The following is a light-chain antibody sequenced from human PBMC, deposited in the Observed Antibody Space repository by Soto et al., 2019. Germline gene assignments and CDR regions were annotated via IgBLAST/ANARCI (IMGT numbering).Light chain of an antibody. CDR2: GAS. Sequence: ENVLTQSPGTLSLSPGERATRSCRASQSVSSSYLAWYQQKPGQAPRLLIYGASSRATGIPDRFSGSGSGTDFTLTISRLEPEDFAVYYCQQYGSSSITFGQGTRLEIK. J-gene: IGKJ5*01. CDR3: QQYGSSSIT. V-gene: IGKV3-20*01. CDR1: QSVSSSY.